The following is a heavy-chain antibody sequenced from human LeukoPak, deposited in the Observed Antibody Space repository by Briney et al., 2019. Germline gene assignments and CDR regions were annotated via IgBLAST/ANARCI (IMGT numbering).Heavy chain of an antibody. CDR2: FDPEDGET. D-gene: IGHD3-10*01. Sequence: ASVKVSCKVSGYTLIELSMHWVRQAPGKGLEWMGGFDPEDGETIYAQKFRGRVTMTRNTSISTAYMELSSLRSEDTAVYYCARDRAGSGWDAFDIWGQGTMVTVSS. CDR1: GYTLIELS. V-gene: IGHV1-24*01. CDR3: ARDRAGSGWDAFDI. J-gene: IGHJ3*02.